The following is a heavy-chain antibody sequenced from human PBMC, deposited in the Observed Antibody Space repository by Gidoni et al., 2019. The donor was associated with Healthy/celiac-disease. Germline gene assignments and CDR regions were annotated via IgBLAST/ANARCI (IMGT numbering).Heavy chain of an antibody. CDR2: ISSSSSYT. V-gene: IGHV3-11*06. Sequence: QVQLVESGGGFVKPGGSLRLPCAASAFTFSDYYMLWIRQAPGRGLGWFSYISSSSSYTNYADSVKGRFTISRDNAKNSLYLQMNSLRAEDTAVYYCARGGILGVDIVATITSLFDYWGQGTLVTVSS. D-gene: IGHD5-12*01. J-gene: IGHJ4*02. CDR1: AFTFSDYY. CDR3: ARGGILGVDIVATITSLFDY.